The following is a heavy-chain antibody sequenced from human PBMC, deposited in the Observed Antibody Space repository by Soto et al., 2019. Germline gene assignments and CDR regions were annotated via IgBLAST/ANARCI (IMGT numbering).Heavy chain of an antibody. Sequence: QVQVVQSGAEVKKPGASVRVSCTAYVYTCTSHGVNWVRQAPGQGLEWMGWISGYSGNTKYSHKFQGRITMTMDTSTSTAYMEVRSLRSDDTAVYYCARDDLAVAGAFLDYWGQGTPVTVSS. D-gene: IGHD6-19*01. CDR2: ISGYSGNT. V-gene: IGHV1-18*01. CDR1: VYTCTSHG. J-gene: IGHJ4*02. CDR3: ARDDLAVAGAFLDY.